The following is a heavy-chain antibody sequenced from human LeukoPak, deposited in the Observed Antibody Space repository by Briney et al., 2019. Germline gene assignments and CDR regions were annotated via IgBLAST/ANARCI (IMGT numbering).Heavy chain of an antibody. CDR3: ARRRYCTGGSCYYFDY. D-gene: IGHD2-15*01. CDR1: GGSISSSSYH. V-gene: IGHV4-39*01. J-gene: IGHJ4*02. Sequence: PSETLSLTCTVSGGSISSSSYHWGWIRQPPGKGLEWIGNIYYTGSTDYNPSLRSRVTISVDTSKNQFSLKLTSVTAADTAVYYCARRRYCTGGSCYYFDYWGQGTLVTVSS. CDR2: IYYTGST.